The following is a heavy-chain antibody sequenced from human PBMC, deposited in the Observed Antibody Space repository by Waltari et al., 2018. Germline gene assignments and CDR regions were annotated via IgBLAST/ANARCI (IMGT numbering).Heavy chain of an antibody. J-gene: IGHJ4*02. Sequence: QVQLVQSGAEVKKPGASVKVSCKASGYTFTSYGISWVRQAPGQGLEGMGWIRAYNGNQNEARKSQGRVTKTTDTSTSTAYMELRSLRSDDTAVYYCARRRADYDDSSGYYYFDYWGQGTLVTVSS. CDR2: IRAYNGNQ. CDR3: ARRRADYDDSSGYYYFDY. D-gene: IGHD3-22*01. CDR1: GYTFTSYG. V-gene: IGHV1-18*01.